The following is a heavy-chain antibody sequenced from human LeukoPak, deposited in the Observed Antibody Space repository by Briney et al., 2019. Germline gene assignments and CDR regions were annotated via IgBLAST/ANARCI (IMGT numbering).Heavy chain of an antibody. J-gene: IGHJ4*02. CDR1: GFTFDDYG. V-gene: IGHV3-20*04. CDR3: ARDMAELVVIAGTPPNDY. CDR2: INWNGDST. D-gene: IGHD2-15*01. Sequence: GGSLRLSCAASGFTFDDYGMSWVRQAPGKGLERVSGINWNGDSTGYADSVKGRFTISRDNAKNSLYLQMNSLRAEDTALYYCARDMAELVVIAGTPPNDYWGQGTLVTVSS.